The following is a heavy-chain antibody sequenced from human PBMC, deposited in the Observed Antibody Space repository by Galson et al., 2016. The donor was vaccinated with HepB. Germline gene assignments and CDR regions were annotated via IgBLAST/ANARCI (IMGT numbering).Heavy chain of an antibody. CDR2: IKEDGGEN. CDR3: ARNYHYGSGSYIPYF. V-gene: IGHV3-7*01. CDR1: GFTFSSYW. Sequence: SLRLSCAASGFTFSSYWMSWVRQAPGKGLEWVANIKEDGGENYYVVSVRGRFSTSRDNAKNSLYLQMNSLRAEDTAVYYCARNYHYGSGSYIPYFWGQGTRVTVST. J-gene: IGHJ3*01. D-gene: IGHD3-10*01.